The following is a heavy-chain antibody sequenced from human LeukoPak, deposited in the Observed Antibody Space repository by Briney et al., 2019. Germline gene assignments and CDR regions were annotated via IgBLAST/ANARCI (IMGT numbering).Heavy chain of an antibody. J-gene: IGHJ4*02. CDR1: GGSISSGGYY. V-gene: IGHV4-31*03. CDR3: ARGRSVNDYGDKDFDY. Sequence: SQTLSLTCTVSGGSISSGGYYWSWIRQHPGKGLEWIGYIYYSGSTYYNPSLKSRVTISVDTSKNQFSLKLSSVTAADTAVYYCARGRSVNDYGDKDFDYWGQGTLVTVSS. CDR2: IYYSGST. D-gene: IGHD4-17*01.